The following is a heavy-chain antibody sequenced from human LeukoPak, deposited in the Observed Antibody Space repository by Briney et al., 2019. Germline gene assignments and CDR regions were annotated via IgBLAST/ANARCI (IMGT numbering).Heavy chain of an antibody. V-gene: IGHV4-59*01. J-gene: IGHJ5*02. D-gene: IGHD3-22*01. CDR2: IYYSKST. Sequence: SKTLSLTCTVSGGSISSYYWSWIRQPPGKGLEWVGYIYYSKSTNYNPSLKSRVTISGDTSKNQFSLKLSSVTAADTAVYYCARGLSDSSGYYYGGRFDPWGQGTLVTVSS. CDR1: GGSISSYY. CDR3: ARGLSDSSGYYYGGRFDP.